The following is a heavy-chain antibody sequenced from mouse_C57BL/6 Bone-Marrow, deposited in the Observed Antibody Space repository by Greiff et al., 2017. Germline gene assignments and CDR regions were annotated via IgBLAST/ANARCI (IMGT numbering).Heavy chain of an antibody. D-gene: IGHD4-1*01. CDR1: GFTFSDYY. J-gene: IGHJ3*01. CDR3: ARHDWDWFAY. CDR2: ISNGGGST. V-gene: IGHV5-12*01. Sequence: EVKVVESGGGLVQPGGSLKLSCAASGFTFSDYYMYWVRQTPEKRLEWVAYISNGGGSTYYPDTVKGRFTISRDNAKNTLYLQMSRLKSEDTAMYYCARHDWDWFAYWGQGTLVTVSA.